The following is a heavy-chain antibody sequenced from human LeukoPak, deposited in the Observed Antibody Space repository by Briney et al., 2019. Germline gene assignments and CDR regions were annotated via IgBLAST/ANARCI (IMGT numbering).Heavy chain of an antibody. CDR3: ARIHCSSTSCYSVWYFDL. V-gene: IGHV1-46*01. J-gene: IGHJ2*01. CDR1: GYTFISYY. D-gene: IGHD2-2*02. Sequence: ASVKVSCKASGYTFISYYIHWVRQAPGQGLEWMGIINPSGGSTSYVQNFQGRVTMTRDTSTSTVYMELSSLRSEDTAVYYCARIHCSSTSCYSVWYFDLWGRGTLVTVSS. CDR2: INPSGGST.